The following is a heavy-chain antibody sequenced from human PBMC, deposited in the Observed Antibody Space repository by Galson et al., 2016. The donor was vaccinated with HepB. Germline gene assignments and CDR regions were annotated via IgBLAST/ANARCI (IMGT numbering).Heavy chain of an antibody. J-gene: IGHJ6*04. CDR2: ISTVSSYI. D-gene: IGHD4-23*01. CDR3: VRDAALARWLRCPRGDGMDV. V-gene: IGHV3-21*01. CDR1: GFTFSRYC. Sequence: SLRLSCAASGFTFSRYCMNWVRQAPGKGPGWVSSISTVSSYIYYADSVKGRFTISRDNANKLLYLQMNSLRAEDTAIYYCVRDAALARWLRCPRGDGMDVWGKGTTVTVSS.